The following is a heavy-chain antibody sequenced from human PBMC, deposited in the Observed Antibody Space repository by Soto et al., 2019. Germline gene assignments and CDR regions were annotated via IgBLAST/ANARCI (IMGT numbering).Heavy chain of an antibody. CDR3: ARDWAADANSGDYYYYGMDV. Sequence: ASVKVSCKASGYTFTGYYMHWVRQAPGQGLEWMGWINPNSGGTNYAQKFQGRVTMTRDTSISTAYMELSRLRSDDTAVYYCARDWAADANSGDYYYYGMDVWGQGTTVTVSS. V-gene: IGHV1-2*02. CDR1: GYTFTGYY. D-gene: IGHD2-15*01. J-gene: IGHJ6*02. CDR2: INPNSGGT.